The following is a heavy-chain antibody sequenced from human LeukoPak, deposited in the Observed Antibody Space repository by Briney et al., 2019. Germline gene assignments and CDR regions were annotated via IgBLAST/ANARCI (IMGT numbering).Heavy chain of an antibody. D-gene: IGHD2-15*01. CDR3: VRLRWELLAPYFDH. J-gene: IGHJ4*02. CDR2: IYHSGST. V-gene: IGHV4-59*01. Sequence: PSETLSLTCSVSTDSTNTYYWSWIRQSPGKGLEWIGHIYHSGSTDYNPPCKSRVTISIAMSKKVFSLKLTSVTVADTAMYYCVRLRWELLAPYFDHWGQGAFVTVSS. CDR1: TDSTNTYY.